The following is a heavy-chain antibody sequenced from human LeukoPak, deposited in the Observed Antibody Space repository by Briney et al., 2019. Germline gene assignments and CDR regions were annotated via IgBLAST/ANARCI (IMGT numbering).Heavy chain of an antibody. CDR2: ISSSSSYI. J-gene: IGHJ4*02. V-gene: IGHV3-21*01. D-gene: IGHD4-17*01. CDR1: GFTFSSYS. CDR3: ASGGRTTVTTVDY. Sequence: GGSLRLSCAASGFTFSSYSMNWVRQAPGKGLEWVSSISSSSSYIYYADSVKGRFTISRDNAKNSLYLQMNSLRAEDTAVYYCASGGRTTVTTVDYWGQGTLVTVFS.